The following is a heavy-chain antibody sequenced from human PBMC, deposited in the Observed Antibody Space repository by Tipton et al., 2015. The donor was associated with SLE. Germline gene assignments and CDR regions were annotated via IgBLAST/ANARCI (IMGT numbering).Heavy chain of an antibody. CDR1: GYTFTNYA. J-gene: IGHJ3*02. CDR2: INTNTGNP. D-gene: IGHD3-10*01. CDR3: ARGGGSGSNDAFDI. V-gene: IGHV7-4-1*02. Sequence: QLVQSGSALRKPGASVKVSCKASGYTFTNYAMNWVRQAPGQGLEWMGWINTNTGNPTYAQGFTGRFVFSLDTSASTAYLQISSLKAEDTAVYYCARGGGSGSNDAFDIWGQGTMVTVSS.